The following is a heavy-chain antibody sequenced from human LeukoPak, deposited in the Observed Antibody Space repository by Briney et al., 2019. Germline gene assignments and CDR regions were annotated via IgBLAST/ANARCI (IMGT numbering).Heavy chain of an antibody. D-gene: IGHD5-24*01. CDR3: ASCNQATRAFDI. V-gene: IGHV4-30-2*01. CDR2: IYHSGST. J-gene: IGHJ3*02. Sequence: KTSETLSLTCAVSGGSISSGGYSWSWIRQPPGKGLEWIGYIYHSGSTYYNPSLKSRVTISVDRSKNQFSLKLSSVTAADTAVYYCASCNQATRAFDIWGQGTMVTVSS. CDR1: GGSISSGGYS.